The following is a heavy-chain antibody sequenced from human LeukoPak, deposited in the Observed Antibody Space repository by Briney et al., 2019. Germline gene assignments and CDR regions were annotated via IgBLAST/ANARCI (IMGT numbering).Heavy chain of an antibody. CDR3: AKDTSYQLLYYYYYGMDV. J-gene: IGHJ6*04. CDR1: GFTFSSYA. CDR2: ICGSGGST. V-gene: IGHV3-23*01. Sequence: GGSLRLSCAASGFTFSSYAMSWVRQAPGKGLEWVSAICGSGGSTYYADSVKGRFTISRDNSKNTLYLQMNSLRAEDTAVYYCAKDTSYQLLYYYYYGMDVWGKGTTVTVSS. D-gene: IGHD2-2*01.